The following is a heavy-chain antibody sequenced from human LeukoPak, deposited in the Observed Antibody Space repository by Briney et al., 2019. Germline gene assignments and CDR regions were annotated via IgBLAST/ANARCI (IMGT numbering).Heavy chain of an antibody. CDR1: GFTVSDNY. CDR2: VYSGGDT. D-gene: IGHD1-26*01. Sequence: GGSLRLSCAASGFTVSDNYMSWVRQAPGKGLEWVSIVYSGGDTYYADSVKGRFTISRDSSKNTASLQMNSLRPEDTALYFCARGGAYHSFDFWGQGALVTVSS. J-gene: IGHJ4*01. V-gene: IGHV3-66*01. CDR3: ARGGAYHSFDF.